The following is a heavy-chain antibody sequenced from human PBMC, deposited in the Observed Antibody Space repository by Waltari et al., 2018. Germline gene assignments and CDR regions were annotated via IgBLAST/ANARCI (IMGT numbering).Heavy chain of an antibody. J-gene: IGHJ5*02. V-gene: IGHV1-2*06. Sequence: QVQLVQSGAEVKKPGASVKVSCQASGYTFTGYYFHWVRQAPGQGLEWMGRINPNTGDTTYAQEFQGRVTMTRDTSISTAYMELTSLRSEDTAVYYCARDWGYYSDTSGYPSNWFGPWGQGTLVTVSS. D-gene: IGHD3-22*01. CDR1: GYTFTGYY. CDR2: INPNTGDT. CDR3: ARDWGYYSDTSGYPSNWFGP.